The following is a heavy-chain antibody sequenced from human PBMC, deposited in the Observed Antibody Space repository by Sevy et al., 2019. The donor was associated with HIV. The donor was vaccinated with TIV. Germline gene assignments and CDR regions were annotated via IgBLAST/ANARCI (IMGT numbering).Heavy chain of an antibody. CDR2: IYPGDSDT. J-gene: IGHJ4*02. Sequence: GESLKISCKGSGYSFTDHWIAWVRQMPGKGLEWMGIIYPGDSDTRYSQSFQGQVTIPADKSISTAYLQWSSLKASDTAMLYCARWRWGIALADLDYWGQGTLVTVSS. CDR3: ARWRWGIALADLDY. D-gene: IGHD6-13*01. CDR1: GYSFTDHW. V-gene: IGHV5-51*01.